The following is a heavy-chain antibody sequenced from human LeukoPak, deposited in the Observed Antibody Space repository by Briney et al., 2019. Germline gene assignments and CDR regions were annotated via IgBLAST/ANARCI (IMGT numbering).Heavy chain of an antibody. Sequence: ASVKVSCKASGYTFTSYAMNWVRQAPGQGLEWMGWINTNTGNPTYAQGFTGRFVFSLDTSVSTAYLQISSLKAEDTAVYYCARQGGSWIQLWSRDDAFDIWGQGTMVTVSS. V-gene: IGHV7-4-1*02. J-gene: IGHJ3*02. D-gene: IGHD5-18*01. CDR3: ARQGGSWIQLWSRDDAFDI. CDR1: GYTFTSYA. CDR2: INTNTGNP.